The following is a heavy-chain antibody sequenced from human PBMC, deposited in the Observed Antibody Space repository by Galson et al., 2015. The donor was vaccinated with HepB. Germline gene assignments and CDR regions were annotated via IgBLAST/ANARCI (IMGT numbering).Heavy chain of an antibody. CDR1: GFTFISYS. V-gene: IGHV3-21*01. CDR3: ARDYIVVVPAARNRARDAFAM. CDR2: ISSSSSYI. J-gene: IGHJ3*02. Sequence: SLRLSCAASGFTFISYSMNWVRQAPGKGLEWVSSISSSSSYIYYADSVKGRFTISRDNAKNSLYLQMNSLRAEDTAVYYCARDYIVVVPAARNRARDAFAMFVQRTIVSTSS. D-gene: IGHD2-2*01.